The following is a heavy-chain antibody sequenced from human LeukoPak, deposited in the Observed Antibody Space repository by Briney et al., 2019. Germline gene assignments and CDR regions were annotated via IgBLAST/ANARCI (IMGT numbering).Heavy chain of an antibody. CDR3: ARVPKNYDFWSGKRGYYYYGMDV. V-gene: IGHV3-7*01. CDR2: IKQDGSEK. J-gene: IGHJ6*02. D-gene: IGHD3-3*01. CDR1: GFTFSSYW. Sequence: GGSLRLSCAASGFTFSSYWMSWVRQAPGKGLEWVANIKQDGSEKYYVDSVKGRFTISRDNAKNSLYLQMNSLRAEDTAVYYCARVPKNYDFWSGKRGYYYYGMDVWGQGTTVTVSS.